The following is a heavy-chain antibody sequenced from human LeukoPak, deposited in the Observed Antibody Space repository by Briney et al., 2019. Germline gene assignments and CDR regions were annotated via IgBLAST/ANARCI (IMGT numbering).Heavy chain of an antibody. CDR1: GGSISSGDYY. D-gene: IGHD3-10*01. V-gene: IGHV4-30-4*01. J-gene: IGHJ4*02. Sequence: SETLSLTCTVSGGSISSGDYYWSWIRQPPGKGLEWIGYIYYSGSTYYNPSLKSRVTISVDTSKNQFSLKLSSVTAADTAVYYCARQIWSGELFFDYWGQGTLVTVSS. CDR3: ARQIWSGELFFDY. CDR2: IYYSGST.